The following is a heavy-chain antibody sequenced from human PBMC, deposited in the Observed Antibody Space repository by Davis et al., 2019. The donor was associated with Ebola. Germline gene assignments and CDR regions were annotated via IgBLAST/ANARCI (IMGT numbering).Heavy chain of an antibody. CDR1: GFTFSSYA. D-gene: IGHD4-17*01. J-gene: IGHJ4*02. Sequence: GESLKISCAASGFTFSSYAMHWVRQAPGKGLEYVSAISSNGGSTYYADSVKGRFTISRDNSKNTLYLQMSSLRAEDTAVYYCVKDGLAPTVTTDYFDYWGQGTLVTVSS. V-gene: IGHV3-64D*08. CDR2: ISSNGGST. CDR3: VKDGLAPTVTTDYFDY.